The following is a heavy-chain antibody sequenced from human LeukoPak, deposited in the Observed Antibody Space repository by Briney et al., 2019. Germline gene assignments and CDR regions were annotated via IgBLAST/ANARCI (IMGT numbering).Heavy chain of an antibody. CDR3: ARDPDPHDYGDYEEGFWYYYAMDV. Sequence: GGPLRLSCAASGFTLSTYSMNWLRQAPGKGLEWVSSITSSSSYYADSVKGRLTISRDNAENSLFLQMNSLRAEDTAVYFCARDPDPHDYGDYEEGFWYYYAMDVWGKGATVTVSS. J-gene: IGHJ6*04. CDR2: ITSSSSY. V-gene: IGHV3-21*01. D-gene: IGHD4-17*01. CDR1: GFTLSTYS.